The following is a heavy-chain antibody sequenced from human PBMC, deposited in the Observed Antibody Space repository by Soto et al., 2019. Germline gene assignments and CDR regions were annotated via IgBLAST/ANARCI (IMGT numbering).Heavy chain of an antibody. V-gene: IGHV1-69*02. CDR2: IIPILGIA. J-gene: IGHJ4*02. D-gene: IGHD4-17*01. CDR3: ASYGSNSGGCDY. Sequence: QVQLVQSGAEVKKPGSSVKVSCKASGGTFSSYTISWVRQAPGQGLEWMGRIIPILGIANYAQKFQGRVTVTADKCTSTACMEVSSVRSEGTGVCYCASYGSNSGGCDYWGQGTLVTVSS. CDR1: GGTFSSYT.